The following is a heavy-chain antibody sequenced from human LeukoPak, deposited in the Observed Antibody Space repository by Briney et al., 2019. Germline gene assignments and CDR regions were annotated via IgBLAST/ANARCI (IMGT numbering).Heavy chain of an antibody. CDR3: ARDPSYDSSGYYLFDY. V-gene: IGHV1-46*01. J-gene: IGHJ4*02. CDR1: GYTFTSYY. D-gene: IGHD3-22*01. CDR2: INPSGGST. Sequence: ASVKVSCKASGYTFTSYYMHWVRQAPGQGLEWMGIINPSGGSTSYAQKFQGRVTMTRDTSTSTVYMELSSLRSEDTAVYYAARDPSYDSSGYYLFDYWGQGTLVTVSS.